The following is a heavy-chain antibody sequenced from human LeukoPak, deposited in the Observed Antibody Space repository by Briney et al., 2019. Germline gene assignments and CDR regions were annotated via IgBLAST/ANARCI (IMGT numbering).Heavy chain of an antibody. V-gene: IGHV4-39*07. D-gene: IGHD6-13*01. CDR3: ARVTSIAAAGSSFDL. CDR2: MYYSGST. CDR1: GDSISSDTYY. Sequence: PSETLSLTCTVSGDSISSDTYYWGWIRQPPGKGLEWIGCMYYSGSTYPNPSFKSRVTMSADTSKNEFFLKLSSVTAADTAVYYCARVTSIAAAGSSFDLWGRGTLVTVSS. J-gene: IGHJ2*01.